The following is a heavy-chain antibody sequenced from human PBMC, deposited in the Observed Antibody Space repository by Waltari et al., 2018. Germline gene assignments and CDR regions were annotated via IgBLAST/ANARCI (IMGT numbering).Heavy chain of an antibody. CDR1: GGSISSSSYY. Sequence: QLQLQESGPGLVKPSETLSLTCTVSGGSISSSSYYWGWIRQPPGKGLEWIGSIYYVGSIYYTPSLKSRVTISGVSSKNQFSLKLSSVTAADTAVYYCARDAYCGGDCYSIDAFDIWGQGTMVTVSS. D-gene: IGHD2-21*01. J-gene: IGHJ3*02. CDR3: ARDAYCGGDCYSIDAFDI. CDR2: IYYVGSI. V-gene: IGHV4-39*07.